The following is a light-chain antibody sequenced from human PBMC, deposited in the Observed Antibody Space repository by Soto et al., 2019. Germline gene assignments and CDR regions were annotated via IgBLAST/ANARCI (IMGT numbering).Light chain of an antibody. CDR1: QSLLHSNGYNY. CDR3: MQALQTRT. V-gene: IGKV2-28*01. CDR2: LGS. Sequence: DIVMTQLPLSLPVTPGEPASISCRSIQSLLHSNGYNYLDWYLQKPGQSPQLLIYLGSYRASGVPDRFSGSGSGTDFTLKISRVEAEDVGVYYCMQALQTRTFGQGTKVDIK. J-gene: IGKJ1*01.